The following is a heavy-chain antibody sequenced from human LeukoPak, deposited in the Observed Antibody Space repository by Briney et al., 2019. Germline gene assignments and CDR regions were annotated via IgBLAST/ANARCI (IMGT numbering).Heavy chain of an antibody. CDR1: GGSISSSSYY. D-gene: IGHD1-26*01. V-gene: IGHV4-39*07. Sequence: PSETLSLTCTVSGGSISSSSYYWGWIRQPPGKGLEWIGSIYYSGSTYYNPSLKSRVTISVDTSKNQFSLKLSSVTAADTAVYYCARRFVVGALYYFDYWGQGTLVTVSS. CDR3: ARRFVVGALYYFDY. CDR2: IYYSGST. J-gene: IGHJ4*02.